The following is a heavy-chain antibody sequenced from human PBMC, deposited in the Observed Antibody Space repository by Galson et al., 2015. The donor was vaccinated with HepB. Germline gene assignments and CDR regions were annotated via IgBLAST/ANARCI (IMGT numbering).Heavy chain of an antibody. Sequence: SLRLSCAASGFTFSSYWMSWVRQAPGKGLEWVSYISSSSSTIYYADSAKGRFTISRDNAKNSLYLQMNSLRDEDTAVYYCARDWAESYYDSSGYPTTDYFDYWGQGTLVTVSS. D-gene: IGHD3-22*01. CDR3: ARDWAESYYDSSGYPTTDYFDY. CDR2: ISSSSSTI. CDR1: GFTFSSYW. V-gene: IGHV3-48*02. J-gene: IGHJ4*02.